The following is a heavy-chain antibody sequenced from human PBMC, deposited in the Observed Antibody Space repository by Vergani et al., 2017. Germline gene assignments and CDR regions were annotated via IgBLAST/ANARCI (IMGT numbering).Heavy chain of an antibody. J-gene: IGHJ2*01. Sequence: VQLVESGGGLVQPGGSLRLSCAASGFTFSSYWMSWVRQAPGKGLEWVANIKQDGSEKYYVDSVKGRFTISRDNAKNSLYLQMNSLRAEDTALYYCVKDIAASGNYWYFDLWGRGTLVTVSS. CDR2: IKQDGSEK. V-gene: IGHV3-7*03. CDR3: VKDIAASGNYWYFDL. D-gene: IGHD6-13*01. CDR1: GFTFSSYW.